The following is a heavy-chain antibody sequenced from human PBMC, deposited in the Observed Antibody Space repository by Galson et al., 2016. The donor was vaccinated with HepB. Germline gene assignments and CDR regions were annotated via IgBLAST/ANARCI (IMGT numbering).Heavy chain of an antibody. J-gene: IGHJ3*02. D-gene: IGHD6-6*01. V-gene: IGHV5-51*01. CDR1: GYSFTSHW. CDR3: ARRSIELTAWAFDI. CDR2: IFPRDSDT. Sequence: QSGAEVKKPGESLEISCKASGYSFTSHWIGWVRQMPGKGLEWMGIIFPRDSDTRYSPSFQGQVTISADKSITTAYLQWSSLKASDTAMYYCARRSIELTAWAFDIWGRGTMVTVSS.